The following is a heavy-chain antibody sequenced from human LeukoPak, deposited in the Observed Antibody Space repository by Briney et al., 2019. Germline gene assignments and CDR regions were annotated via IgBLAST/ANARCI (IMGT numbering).Heavy chain of an antibody. V-gene: IGHV3-23*01. CDR2: ISGSGGST. CDR3: ARVVVPAAISY. D-gene: IGHD2-2*02. Sequence: GGSLRLSCAASGFTFSTYAMSWVRQAPGKGLEWVSAISGSGGSTYYADSVKGRFTISRDNSKNTLYLQMNSLRAEDTAVYYCARVVVPAAISYWGQGTLVTVSS. J-gene: IGHJ4*02. CDR1: GFTFSTYA.